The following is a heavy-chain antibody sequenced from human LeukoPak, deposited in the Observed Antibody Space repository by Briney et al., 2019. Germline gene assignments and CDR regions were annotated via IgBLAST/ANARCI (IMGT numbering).Heavy chain of an antibody. D-gene: IGHD6-13*01. V-gene: IGHV1-18*01. CDR1: GYTFTSYG. Sequence: GVSVKVSCKTSGYTFTSYGIIWVRQAPGQGLEWMGWISAYNGNRNYAQKLQGRVTMTTDTSTSTAYMELRSLRSDDTAVYYCARGGPGWDSSSWYNYWGQGTLVTVSS. CDR3: ARGGPGWDSSSWYNY. CDR2: ISAYNGNR. J-gene: IGHJ4*02.